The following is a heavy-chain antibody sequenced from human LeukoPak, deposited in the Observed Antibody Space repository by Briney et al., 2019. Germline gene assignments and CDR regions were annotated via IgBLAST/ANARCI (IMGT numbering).Heavy chain of an antibody. D-gene: IGHD2-2*01. CDR3: ARGVGGVRFVVVPAARVRSWFDP. J-gene: IGHJ5*02. V-gene: IGHV4-34*01. CDR2: INHSGST. Sequence: SETLSLTCAVYGGSFGGYYWSWIRQPPGKGLEWIGEINHSGSTNYNPSLKSRVTISVDTSKNQFSLKLSSVTAADTAVYYCARGVGGVRFVVVPAARVRSWFDPWGQGTLVTVSS. CDR1: GGSFGGYY.